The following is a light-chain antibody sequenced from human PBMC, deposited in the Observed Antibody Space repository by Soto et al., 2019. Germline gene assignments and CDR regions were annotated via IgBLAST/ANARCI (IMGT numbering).Light chain of an antibody. J-gene: IGLJ3*02. V-gene: IGLV2-8*01. CDR3: SSYAGSNNLWV. CDR2: EVS. CDR1: SSDVGGYNY. Sequence: QSVLTQPPSASGSPGQSVTISCTGTSSDVGGYNYVSWYQHHPGKAPKLMIYEVSKRPSGAPDRFSGSKSGNTASLTVSGLQAEDEADYYCSSYAGSNNLWVFGGGTKVTVL.